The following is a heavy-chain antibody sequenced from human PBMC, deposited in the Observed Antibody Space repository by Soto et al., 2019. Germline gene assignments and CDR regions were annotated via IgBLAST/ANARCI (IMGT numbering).Heavy chain of an antibody. CDR3: TTDSWWELPDAFDI. Sequence: GGSLRLSCAASGFTFSNAWMNWVRQAPGKGLEWVGRIKSKTDGGTTDYAAPVKGRFTISRDDSKNTLYLQMNSLKTEDTAVYYCTTDSWWELPDAFDIWGQGTMVTVSS. CDR2: IKSKTDGGTT. V-gene: IGHV3-15*07. CDR1: GFTFSNAW. D-gene: IGHD1-26*01. J-gene: IGHJ3*02.